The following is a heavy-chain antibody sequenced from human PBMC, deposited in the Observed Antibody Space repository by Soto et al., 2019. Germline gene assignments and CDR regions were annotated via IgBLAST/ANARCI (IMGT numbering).Heavy chain of an antibody. J-gene: IGHJ4*02. D-gene: IGHD4-4*01. CDR1: GFTFKAYA. CDR3: SKDEGTSSTVFDY. Sequence: QLLESGGASVQPGGSLRLSCVASGFTFKAYAMGWVRQAPGRGLEWVSSITATNGNTYYADSVRGRFSISRNHTRNSLFLQMNSLRPEDSALYYCSKDEGTSSTVFDYWGQGTRDNVPS. CDR2: ITATNGNT. V-gene: IGHV3-23*01.